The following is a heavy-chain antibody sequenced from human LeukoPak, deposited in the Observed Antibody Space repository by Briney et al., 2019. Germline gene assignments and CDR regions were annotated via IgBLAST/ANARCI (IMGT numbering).Heavy chain of an antibody. Sequence: ASVKVSCKASGYTFTSYYMHWVRQAPGQGLEWMGIINPSGGSTSYAQKFQGRVTMTRDTSTSTVYMELSSLRSEDTAVYYCASDRRIRQGGDAFDIWGQGTMVTVSS. V-gene: IGHV1-46*01. D-gene: IGHD2-15*01. CDR2: INPSGGST. CDR1: GYTFTSYY. CDR3: ASDRRIRQGGDAFDI. J-gene: IGHJ3*02.